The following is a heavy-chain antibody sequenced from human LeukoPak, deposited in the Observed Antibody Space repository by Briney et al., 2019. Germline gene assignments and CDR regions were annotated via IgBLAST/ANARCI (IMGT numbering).Heavy chain of an antibody. D-gene: IGHD3-3*01. J-gene: IGHJ6*03. Sequence: SETLSLTCTVSGGSISSYYWSWIRQPPGKGLEWIGYIYYGGSTNYNPSLKSRVTISVDTSKNQFSLKLSSVTAADTAVYYCARAGYDFWSGAYYYYYYMDVWGKGTTVTVSS. CDR3: ARAGYDFWSGAYYYYYYMDV. CDR1: GGSISSYY. V-gene: IGHV4-59*01. CDR2: IYYGGST.